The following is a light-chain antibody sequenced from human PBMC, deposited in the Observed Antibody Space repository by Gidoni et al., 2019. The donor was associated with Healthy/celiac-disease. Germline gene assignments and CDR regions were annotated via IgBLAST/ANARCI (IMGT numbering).Light chain of an antibody. J-gene: IGLJ3*02. CDR1: SSDVGSYNL. CDR3: CSYAGSSSWV. V-gene: IGLV2-23*01. CDR2: EGS. Sequence: QSALTQPASVSGSPGQSITISCTGTSSDVGSYNLVSWYQHHPGKAPKLMIYEGSKRPSGVSNLFSGSKSGNTASLTISGLQAEDEADYYCCSYAGSSSWVLGGGTKLTVL.